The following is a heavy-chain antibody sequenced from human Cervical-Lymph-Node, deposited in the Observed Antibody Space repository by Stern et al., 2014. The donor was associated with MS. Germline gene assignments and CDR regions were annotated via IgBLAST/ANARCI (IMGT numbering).Heavy chain of an antibody. Sequence: EVQLEESGAEVKKPGESLKISCKTSGYSFSNFWIGWVRQKPGTGLEWMGIIYPEDSDTTYSPSFQGHVTISADESISTAYLQWRSLKASDTAMYYCVRRRDSDSYDTFDIWGQGTMLIVSS. J-gene: IGHJ3*02. D-gene: IGHD3-22*01. CDR1: GYSFSNFW. V-gene: IGHV5-51*01. CDR3: VRRRDSDSYDTFDI. CDR2: IYPEDSDT.